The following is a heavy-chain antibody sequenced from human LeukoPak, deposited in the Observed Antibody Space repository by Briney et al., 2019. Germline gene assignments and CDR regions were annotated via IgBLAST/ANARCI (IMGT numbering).Heavy chain of an antibody. CDR3: ARDRGYSYGNWYFDN. CDR2: IKSGGGT. D-gene: IGHD5-18*01. CDR1: GFTVSGNY. J-gene: IGHJ4*02. Sequence: PGGSLRLSCAASGFTVSGNYMNWVRQAPGKGLEWVSVIKSGGGTFYAGSVKGRFTISRDNSKNTLSLQMNSLRAEDTAMYYCARDRGYSYGNWYFDNWGQGTLVTVSS. V-gene: IGHV3-66*01.